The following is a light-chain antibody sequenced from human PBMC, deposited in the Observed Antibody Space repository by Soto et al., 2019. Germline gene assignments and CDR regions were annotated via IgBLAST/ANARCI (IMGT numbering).Light chain of an antibody. V-gene: IGLV2-14*03. CDR1: SSDVGGYNY. CDR3: SSYTSSTAYI. CDR2: HVS. J-gene: IGLJ1*01. Sequence: QSVLTQPASVSGSPGQSVTISCTGTSSDVGGYNYVSWYQQHPGDAPKLMIYHVSNRPEGVSNRFSGSKSGNTASLTISGREAEDESDYYCSSYTSSTAYIFGTGTKVTVL.